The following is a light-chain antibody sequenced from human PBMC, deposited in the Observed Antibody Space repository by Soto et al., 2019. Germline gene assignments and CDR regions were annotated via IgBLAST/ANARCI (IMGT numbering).Light chain of an antibody. Sequence: EIVMTQSPATLSVSPGERATLSAGAVKGFGGPLAWYQQKPGQTPRLLIYAASTRATGVPARFSGSGSGTEFTLTINSLQSEDFAVYYCQHYHSWPLTFGGGTKVEIK. V-gene: IGKV3-15*01. J-gene: IGKJ4*01. CDR2: AAS. CDR3: QHYHSWPLT. CDR1: KGFGGP.